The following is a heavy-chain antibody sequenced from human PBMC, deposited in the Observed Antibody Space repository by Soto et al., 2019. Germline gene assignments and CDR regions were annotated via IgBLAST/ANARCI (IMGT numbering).Heavy chain of an antibody. CDR3: AREMDVLRYFDWLLYY. D-gene: IGHD3-9*01. Sequence: SVKVSCKASGYTFTSYAMHWVRQAPVQRLEWMGWINAGNGNTKYSQKFQGRVTITRDTSASTAYMELSSLRSEDTAVYYCAREMDVLRYFDWLLYYWGQGTLVTVSS. CDR2: INAGNGNT. V-gene: IGHV1-3*01. CDR1: GYTFTSYA. J-gene: IGHJ4*02.